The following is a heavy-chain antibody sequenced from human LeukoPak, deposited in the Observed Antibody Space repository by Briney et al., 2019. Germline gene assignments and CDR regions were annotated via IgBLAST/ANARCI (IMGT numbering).Heavy chain of an antibody. D-gene: IGHD3-3*01. V-gene: IGHV1-69*04. J-gene: IGHJ4*02. CDR1: GGTFSIYT. CDR2: IIPILGIA. CDR3: AREDFWSGYNY. Sequence: SVKVSCKASGGTFSIYTISWVRQAPGQGLEWMGRIIPILGIANYAQKFQGRVTITADKSTSTAYMELSSLRSEDTAVYYCAREDFWSGYNYWSQGTLVTVSS.